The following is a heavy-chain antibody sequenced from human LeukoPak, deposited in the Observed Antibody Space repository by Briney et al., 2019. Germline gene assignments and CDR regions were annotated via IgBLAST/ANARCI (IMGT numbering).Heavy chain of an antibody. CDR3: ARDLSRAGYYYYYYMDV. CDR2: INPSGGST. J-gene: IGHJ6*03. Sequence: ASVKVSCKASGYTFTGYYMHWVRQAPGQGLEWMGIINPSGGSTSYAQKFQGRVTMTRDTSTSTVYMELSSLRSEDTAVYYCARDLSRAGYYYYYYMDVWGKGTTVTVSS. V-gene: IGHV1-46*01. CDR1: GYTFTGYY.